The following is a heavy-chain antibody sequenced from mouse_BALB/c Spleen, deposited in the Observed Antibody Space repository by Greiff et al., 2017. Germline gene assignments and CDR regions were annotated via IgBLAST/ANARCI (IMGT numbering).Heavy chain of an antibody. J-gene: IGHJ3*01. V-gene: IGHV1-4*02. Sequence: QVQLQQSAAELARPGASVKMSCKASGYTFTSYTMHWVKQRPGQGLEWIGYINPSSGYTEYNQKFKDKTTLTADKSSSTAYMQLSSLTSEDSAVYYCARPYDYSAWFAYWGQGTLVTVSA. CDR2: INPSSGYT. CDR1: GYTFTSYT. CDR3: ARPYDYSAWFAY. D-gene: IGHD2-4*01.